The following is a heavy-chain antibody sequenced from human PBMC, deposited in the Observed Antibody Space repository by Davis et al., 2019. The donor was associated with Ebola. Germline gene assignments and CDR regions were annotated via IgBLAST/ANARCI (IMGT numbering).Heavy chain of an antibody. D-gene: IGHD7-27*01. CDR2: INPNSGGT. CDR1: GYTFTGYY. J-gene: IGHJ3*02. Sequence: ASVTVSCKASGYTFTGYYMHWVRQAPGQGLEWMGWINPNSGGTNYAQKFQGRVTMTRDTSISTAYMELSRLRSDDTAVYYCARVVANLNWGSARAFDIWGQGTMVTVSS. CDR3: ARVVANLNWGSARAFDI. V-gene: IGHV1-2*02.